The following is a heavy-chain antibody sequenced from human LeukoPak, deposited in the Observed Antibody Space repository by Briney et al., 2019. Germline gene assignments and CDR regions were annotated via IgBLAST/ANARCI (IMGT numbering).Heavy chain of an antibody. D-gene: IGHD6-19*01. J-gene: IGHJ4*02. CDR1: GGSIRSSYYY. Sequence: SETLSLTCTVSGGSIRSSYYYWGWIRQPPGTGLEWIGSIYDSGSTYYNPSLKSRVTISVDTSKNQFSLKLNSVTAADTAVYYCARNGRDQWLASDYWGQGTLVTVSS. CDR3: ARNGRDQWLASDY. V-gene: IGHV4-39*01. CDR2: IYDSGST.